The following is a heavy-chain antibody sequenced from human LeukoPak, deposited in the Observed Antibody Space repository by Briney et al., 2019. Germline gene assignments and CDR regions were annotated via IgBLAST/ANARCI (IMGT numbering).Heavy chain of an antibody. V-gene: IGHV1-69*13. D-gene: IGHD3-3*01. Sequence: GASVKVSCKASGGTFSSYAISWVRQAPGQGLEWMGGIIPIFGTANYAQKFQGRVTITADESTSTAYMELSSLRSEDTAVYYCARCPSPHYDFWSGRQYYFHYWGQGTLVTVSS. CDR1: GGTFSSYA. J-gene: IGHJ4*02. CDR3: ARCPSPHYDFWSGRQYYFHY. CDR2: IIPIFGTA.